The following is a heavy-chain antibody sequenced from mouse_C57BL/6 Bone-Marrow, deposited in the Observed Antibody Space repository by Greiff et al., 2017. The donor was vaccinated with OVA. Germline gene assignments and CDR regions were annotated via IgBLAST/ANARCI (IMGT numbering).Heavy chain of an antibody. CDR1: GYAFSSSW. J-gene: IGHJ2*01. D-gene: IGHD2-5*01. CDR2: IYPGDGDT. Sequence: QVQLQQSGPELVKPGASVKISCKASGYAFSSSWMNWVKQRPGKGLEWIGRIYPGDGDTNYNGKFKGKATLTADKSSSTAYMQLSSLTSEDSAVYFCASGLYSKSYFDYWGQGTTLTVSS. CDR3: ASGLYSKSYFDY. V-gene: IGHV1-82*01.